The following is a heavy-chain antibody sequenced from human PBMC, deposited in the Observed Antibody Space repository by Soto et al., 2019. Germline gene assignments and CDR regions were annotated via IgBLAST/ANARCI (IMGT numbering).Heavy chain of an antibody. Sequence: QVQLVQSGAEVKKPGSSVKVSCKASGGTFSSYAISWVRQAPGQGLEWMGGIIPIFGTANYEQKFQGRVKITAGKSTSTAYRELSSMRAEDTAVYYCARGVYIAARLGSWFDPWGQGTLVTVSS. J-gene: IGHJ5*02. V-gene: IGHV1-69*06. D-gene: IGHD6-6*01. CDR3: ARGVYIAARLGSWFDP. CDR2: IIPIFGTA. CDR1: GGTFSSYA.